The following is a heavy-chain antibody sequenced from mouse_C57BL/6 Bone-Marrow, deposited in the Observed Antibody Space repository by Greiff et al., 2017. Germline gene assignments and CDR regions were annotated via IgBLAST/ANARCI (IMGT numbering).Heavy chain of an antibody. CDR1: GYTFTSYW. CDR3: TRAFITTVVAWYFDV. J-gene: IGHJ1*03. D-gene: IGHD1-1*01. V-gene: IGHV1-5*01. CDR2: IYPGNSDT. Sequence: EVKLVESGTVLARPGASVKMSCKTSGYTFTSYWMHWVKQRPGQGLEWIGAIYPGNSDTSYNQKFKGKAKLTAVTSASTAYMELSSLTNEDSAVYYCTRAFITTVVAWYFDVWGTGTAVTVSS.